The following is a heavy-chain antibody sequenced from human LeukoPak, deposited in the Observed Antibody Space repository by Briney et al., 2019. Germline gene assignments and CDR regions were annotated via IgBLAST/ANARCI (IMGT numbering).Heavy chain of an antibody. D-gene: IGHD2-2*01. CDR2: IWYDGGNK. J-gene: IGHJ4*02. V-gene: IGHV3-33*01. CDR3: ARDGGYCSSTSCSYFDY. CDR1: GFTFSSYG. Sequence: PSGGSLRLSCAASGFTFSSYGMHWVRQAPGKGLEWVAVIWYDGGNKYYADSVKGRFTISRDNSKNTLYLQMNSLRAEDTAVYYCARDGGYCSSTSCSYFDYWGQGTLVTVSS.